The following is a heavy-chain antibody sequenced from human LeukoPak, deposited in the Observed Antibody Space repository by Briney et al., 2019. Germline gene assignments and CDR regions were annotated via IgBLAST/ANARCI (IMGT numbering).Heavy chain of an antibody. D-gene: IGHD2-2*01. V-gene: IGHV3-23*01. J-gene: IGHJ4*02. CDR2: ISGTGGST. CDR3: AKSLSASTPIDY. CDR1: GSRFSSYA. Sequence: PGGSLRLSCVVSGSRFSSYAMNWVRQSPERGLEWVSAISGTGGSTSYADSLKGRFTISRDNSKNTLYLQMGSLTAEDTAVYYCAKSLSASTPIDYWGQGTLVTVSS.